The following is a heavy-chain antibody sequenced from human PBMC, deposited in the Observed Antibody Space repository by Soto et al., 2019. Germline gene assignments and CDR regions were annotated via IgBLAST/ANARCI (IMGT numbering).Heavy chain of an antibody. V-gene: IGHV3-53*04. CDR3: VGEGYDSSGYEYY. J-gene: IGHJ4*02. D-gene: IGHD3-22*01. Sequence: EVQLVESGGGLVQPGGSLRLSCAASGFTVSSNYMSWVRQAPGKGLEWVSVIYSGGSTYYADSVKGRFTISRHNSKNTLYLQVNSLRAEDTDVYYCVGEGYDSSGYEYYWGQGTLVTVSS. CDR2: IYSGGST. CDR1: GFTVSSNY.